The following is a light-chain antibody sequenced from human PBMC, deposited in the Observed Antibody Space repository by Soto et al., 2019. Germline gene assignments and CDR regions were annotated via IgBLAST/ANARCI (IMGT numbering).Light chain of an antibody. V-gene: IGKV3-11*01. CDR1: QSVSIF. Sequence: EIVLTQSPATLSLSPGERATLSCRASQSVSIFFAWYQQKRGQAPRLLIYDTSKRATGIPARFSGSGSGTDFTLTISSLEPEDFAVYYCQHRVSWPLTFGGGTTIEIK. CDR2: DTS. CDR3: QHRVSWPLT. J-gene: IGKJ4*01.